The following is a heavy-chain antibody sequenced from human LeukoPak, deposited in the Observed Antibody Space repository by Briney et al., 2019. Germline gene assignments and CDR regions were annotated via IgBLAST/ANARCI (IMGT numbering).Heavy chain of an antibody. J-gene: IGHJ4*02. V-gene: IGHV3-66*01. D-gene: IGHD3-22*01. CDR3: AKAPGRYYDSSGYYGY. Sequence: GGSLRLSCAASGFTVSSNYMSWVRQAPGKGLEWVSVIYSGGSTYYADSVKGRFTISRDNSKNTLYLQMNSLRAEDTAVYYCAKAPGRYYDSSGYYGYWGQGTLVTVSS. CDR1: GFTVSSNY. CDR2: IYSGGST.